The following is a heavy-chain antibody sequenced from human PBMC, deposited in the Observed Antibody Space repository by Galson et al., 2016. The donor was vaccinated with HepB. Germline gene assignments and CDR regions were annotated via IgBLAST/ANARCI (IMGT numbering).Heavy chain of an antibody. D-gene: IGHD7-27*01. CDR3: ARDHLWAFDY. J-gene: IGHJ4*02. V-gene: IGHV3-48*04. CDR1: GFIFNSYS. Sequence: SLRLSCAASGFIFNSYSMNWVRQAPGKGLEWISYISSSSSSMYYSDSVKGRFTISRDNAKNSLYLQMNSLRAEDTAVYYCARDHLWAFDYWGQGTLVTVSS. CDR2: ISSSSSSM.